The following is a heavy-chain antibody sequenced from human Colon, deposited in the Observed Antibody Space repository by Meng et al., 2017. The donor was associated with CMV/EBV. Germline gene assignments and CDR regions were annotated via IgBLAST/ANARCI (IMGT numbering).Heavy chain of an antibody. CDR1: GFTFSNYW. J-gene: IGHJ5*02. CDR3: AFGGYWFNH. Sequence: GGSLSLSCAASGFTFSNYWMSWVRQAPGKGLEWVANIKQDGSEKSYVDSVKGRFTISRDNAKNSLFLQMNSLRAEDTSVYYCAFGGYWFNHWGQGTLVTVSS. V-gene: IGHV3-7*01. D-gene: IGHD3-10*01. CDR2: IKQDGSEK.